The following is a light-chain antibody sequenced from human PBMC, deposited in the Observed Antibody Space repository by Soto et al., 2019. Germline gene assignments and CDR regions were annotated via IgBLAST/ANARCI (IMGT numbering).Light chain of an antibody. J-gene: IGKJ3*01. CDR2: DAS. CDR1: QDIRKF. Sequence: DIQMNQSPSSLSASVGDRVTITCQASQDIRKFLNWYQQKPGKAPKLLINDASNLETGVPSRFSGSGSGTDFTFTINSLQPEDIATYYCQHYDNLVTFGPGTTVDIK. CDR3: QHYDNLVT. V-gene: IGKV1-33*01.